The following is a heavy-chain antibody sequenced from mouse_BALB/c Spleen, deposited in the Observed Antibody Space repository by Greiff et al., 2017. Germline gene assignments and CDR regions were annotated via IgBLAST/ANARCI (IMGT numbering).Heavy chain of an antibody. J-gene: IGHJ4*01. CDR3: ARMAYEEDYYAMDY. D-gene: IGHD2-10*02. Sequence: EVKLVESGPGLVKPSQSLSLTCTVTGYSITSDYAWNWIRQFPGNKLEWMGYISYSGSTSYNPSLKSRISITRDTSKNQFFLQLNSVTTEDTATYYCARMAYEEDYYAMDYWGQGTSVTVSS. V-gene: IGHV3-2*02. CDR2: ISYSGST. CDR1: GYSITSDYA.